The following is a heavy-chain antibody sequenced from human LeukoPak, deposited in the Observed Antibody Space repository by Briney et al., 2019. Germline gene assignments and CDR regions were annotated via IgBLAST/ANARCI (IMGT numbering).Heavy chain of an antibody. CDR2: ISGSGGST. V-gene: IGHV3-23*01. Sequence: PGGSLRLSCAASGFTFSSYAMSRVRQAPGKGLEWVSGISGSGGSTYYADSVKGRFTISRDNSKNTLYLQMNSLRAEDTAVYYCAKDGREWPRSLDYWGQGTLVTVSS. J-gene: IGHJ4*02. D-gene: IGHD5-12*01. CDR3: AKDGREWPRSLDY. CDR1: GFTFSSYA.